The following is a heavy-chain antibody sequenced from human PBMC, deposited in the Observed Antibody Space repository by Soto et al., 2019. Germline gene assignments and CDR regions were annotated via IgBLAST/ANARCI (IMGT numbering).Heavy chain of an antibody. Sequence: QVHLQESGPGLVKPSETLSLTCTVSGGSINNHYWSWIRQPPGKGLEWIGYNYYTGSTNYNPSLKSRVTMSVDTSKNQFSLNLTSLTAADTAIYYCARANWYSEYWGQGTLITVSS. CDR2: NYYTGST. D-gene: IGHD7-27*01. CDR1: GGSINNHY. V-gene: IGHV4-59*11. CDR3: ARANWYSEY. J-gene: IGHJ4*02.